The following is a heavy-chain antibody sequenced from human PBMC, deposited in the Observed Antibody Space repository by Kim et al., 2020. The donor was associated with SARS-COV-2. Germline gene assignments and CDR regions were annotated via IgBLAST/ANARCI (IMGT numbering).Heavy chain of an antibody. J-gene: IGHJ4*02. D-gene: IGHD3-3*01. V-gene: IGHV4-34*01. CDR3: ARGRIWSGYYYYFDY. Sequence: SLKSRVTISVDTSKNQFSLKLSSVTAADTAVYYCARGRIWSGYYYYFDYWGQGTLVTVSS.